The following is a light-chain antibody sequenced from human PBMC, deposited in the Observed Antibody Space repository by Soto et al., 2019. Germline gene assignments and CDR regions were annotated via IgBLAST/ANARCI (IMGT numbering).Light chain of an antibody. CDR1: QDIKNF. CDR3: QQYGSLPPT. Sequence: DIQMTQSPSSLSASVGDSVTMTCQASQDIKNFLNWYQQKPGKAPKLLIYDAFKLDTGVPSRFSGSGSGTDFTFTISSLQPEDIATYFCQQYGSLPPTFGGGTKVEI. V-gene: IGKV1-33*01. CDR2: DAF. J-gene: IGKJ4*01.